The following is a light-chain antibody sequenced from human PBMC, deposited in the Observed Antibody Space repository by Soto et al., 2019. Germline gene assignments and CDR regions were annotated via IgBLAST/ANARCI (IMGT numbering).Light chain of an antibody. CDR1: QNVGNN. Sequence: IVMTQSPATLSVSPWERATLSCRASQNVGNNLVWYQQKPGQAPRLLIYGASTRAAGIPDRFSGSGSGTEFTLTISRLEPEDFAVYYCQQYGSSPLTFGQGTKVDIK. CDR3: QQYGSSPLT. V-gene: IGKV3-15*01. J-gene: IGKJ1*01. CDR2: GAS.